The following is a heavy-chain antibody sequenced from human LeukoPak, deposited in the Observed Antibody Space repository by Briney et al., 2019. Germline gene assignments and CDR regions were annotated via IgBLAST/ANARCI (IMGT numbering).Heavy chain of an antibody. CDR1: GFTFSDYY. J-gene: IGHJ4*02. V-gene: IGHV3-11*01. CDR2: ISSSGSTI. Sequence: GGSLRLSCAASGFTFSDYYMSWIRQAPGKGLEWVSYISSSGSTIYYADSVKGRFTISRDNAKNSLYLQMNSLRAEDTAVYYCARVKGVPWEMGERYKPPNGPYFDYWGQGTLVTVSS. D-gene: IGHD3-16*01. CDR3: ARVKGVPWEMGERYKPPNGPYFDY.